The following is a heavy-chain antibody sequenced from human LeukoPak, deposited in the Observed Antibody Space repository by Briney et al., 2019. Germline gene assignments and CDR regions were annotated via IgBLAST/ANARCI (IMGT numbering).Heavy chain of an antibody. CDR1: GGSFSGYY. D-gene: IGHD5-24*01. V-gene: IGHV4-34*01. CDR3: ATERWLRRYYFDY. CDR2: INHSGST. J-gene: IGHJ4*02. Sequence: SETLSLTCAVYGGSFSGYYWSWLRQPPGKGLEWIGEINHSGSTNYSPSLKSRVTISVDTSKNQFSLKLSSVTAADTAVYYCATERWLRRYYFDYWGQGTLVTVSS.